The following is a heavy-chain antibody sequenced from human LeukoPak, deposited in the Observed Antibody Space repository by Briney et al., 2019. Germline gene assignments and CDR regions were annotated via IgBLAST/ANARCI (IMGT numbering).Heavy chain of an antibody. V-gene: IGHV4-59*01. CDR3: ARVEIFGAALFH. D-gene: IGHD3-3*01. Sequence: SETLPLTCTVSGGSISSYYWSWIRQPPGKGLEWIGYIYYSGSTNYNPSLKSRVTISLDTSKNQFSLELTSVTAADTAVYYCARVEIFGAALFHWGQGTLVTVSS. J-gene: IGHJ4*02. CDR1: GGSISSYY. CDR2: IYYSGST.